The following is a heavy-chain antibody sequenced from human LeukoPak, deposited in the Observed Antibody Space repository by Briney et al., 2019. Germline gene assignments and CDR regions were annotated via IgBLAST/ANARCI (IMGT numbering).Heavy chain of an antibody. J-gene: IGHJ4*02. Sequence: GGSLRLSCAASGFTFSSYWMSWVRQAPGKGLEWVANIKQDGSEKYYVDSVKGRLTISRDNAKNSLYLQMNSLRAEDAAVYYCARDLNWNPLGDWGQGTLVTVSS. CDR2: IKQDGSEK. CDR1: GFTFSSYW. CDR3: ARDLNWNPLGD. D-gene: IGHD1-1*01. V-gene: IGHV3-7*01.